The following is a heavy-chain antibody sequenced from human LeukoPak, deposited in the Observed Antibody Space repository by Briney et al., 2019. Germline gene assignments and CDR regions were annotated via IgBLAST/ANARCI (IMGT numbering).Heavy chain of an antibody. V-gene: IGHV3-74*01. CDR3: ARDRLGAVVGD. D-gene: IGHD2-15*01. CDR1: GFTFSNYW. Sequence: GGSLRLSCGASGFTFSNYWMHWVRQAPGKGLVWVSRINSDGINTSYADSVKGRFTISRDNAKNTLNLQMNSLRAEDTAVYYCARDRLGAVVGDWGQGTLVTGSS. J-gene: IGHJ4*02. CDR2: INSDGINT.